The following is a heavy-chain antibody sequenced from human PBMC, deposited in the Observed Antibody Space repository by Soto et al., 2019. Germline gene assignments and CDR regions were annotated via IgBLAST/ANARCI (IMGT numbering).Heavy chain of an antibody. Sequence: QVQLVESGGGVVQPGRSLRLSCAASGFTFRNYGMHWVRQAPGKGLEWVAVIWYDGSNKYYADSVKGRFTISRDNSKSTLHLQMNSLRAEDKAVYYCTRDVSSRYFDLWGRRSLVTVTS. CDR2: IWYDGSNK. CDR3: TRDVSSRYFDL. J-gene: IGHJ2*01. V-gene: IGHV3-33*01. CDR1: GFTFRNYG.